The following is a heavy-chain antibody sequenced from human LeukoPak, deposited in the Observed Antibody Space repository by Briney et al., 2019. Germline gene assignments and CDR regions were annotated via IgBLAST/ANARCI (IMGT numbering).Heavy chain of an antibody. CDR1: GGSISSGGYY. CDR2: IYHSGST. Sequence: SETLSLTCTVSGGSISSGGYYWSWIRQPPGKGLEWIGYIYHSGSTYYNPSLKSRVTISVDRSKNQFSLKLSSVTAADTAVYYCAKDLRRDFWSGYQYYYYYMDVWGKGTTVTVSS. V-gene: IGHV4-30-2*01. J-gene: IGHJ6*03. D-gene: IGHD3-3*01. CDR3: AKDLRRDFWSGYQYYYYYMDV.